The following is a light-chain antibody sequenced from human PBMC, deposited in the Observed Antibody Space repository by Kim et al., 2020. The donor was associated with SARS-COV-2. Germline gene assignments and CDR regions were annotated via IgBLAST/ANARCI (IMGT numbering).Light chain of an antibody. J-gene: IGLJ2*01. CDR1: TSDGGGYNY. CDR3: ISYTSTNTLV. V-gene: IGLV2-14*01. Sequence: QSALTQPASVSGSPGQSIAISCSGTTSDGGGYNYVSWFQQHPGKAPQLMIYDVNKRPSGVSSRFSGSKSGSTASLTISGLQPEDDADYYCISYTSTNTLVFGGGTQLTVL. CDR2: DVN.